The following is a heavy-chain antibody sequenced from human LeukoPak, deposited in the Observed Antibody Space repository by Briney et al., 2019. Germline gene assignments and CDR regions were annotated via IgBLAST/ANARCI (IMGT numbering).Heavy chain of an antibody. V-gene: IGHV1-69*13. CDR2: IIPIFGTA. J-gene: IGHJ6*02. Sequence: SVKVSCKASGGTFSSYAISWVRQAPGQGLEWMGGIIPIFGTANYAQKFQGRVTITADESTSTAYMELSSLRSEDTAVYYCARAGTLAVAGRYGMDVWGQGTTVTVSS. CDR3: ARAGTLAVAGRYGMDV. CDR1: GGTFSSYA. D-gene: IGHD6-19*01.